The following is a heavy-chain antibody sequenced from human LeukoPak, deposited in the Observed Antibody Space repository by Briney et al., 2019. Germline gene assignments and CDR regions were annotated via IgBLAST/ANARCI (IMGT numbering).Heavy chain of an antibody. CDR1: GFTFSSYA. D-gene: IGHD5-24*01. CDR2: NSGSGETT. Sequence: GGSLRLSCAASGFTFSSYAMSWDRQAPGKGLEWVSANSGSGETTFYADSVKGRFTISRDNSKNTLYLQMNNLRAEDTAVYYCAKDQEMATVRGYFDYWGQGTLVTVSS. V-gene: IGHV3-23*01. J-gene: IGHJ4*02. CDR3: AKDQEMATVRGYFDY.